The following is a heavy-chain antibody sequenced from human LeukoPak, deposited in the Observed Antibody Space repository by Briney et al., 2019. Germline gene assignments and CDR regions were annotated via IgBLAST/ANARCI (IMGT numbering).Heavy chain of an antibody. D-gene: IGHD4-23*01. CDR1: GFTFKDYW. CDR3: ARGRPHGNDY. CDR2: IASDGSST. J-gene: IGHJ4*02. V-gene: IGHV3-74*01. Sequence: GGSLRLSCAASGFTFKDYWMNWVRQAPGKGLVWVSRIASDGSSTTYADSVKGRFSISRDNAKNTLYLQMNSLRVEDTAVYCCARGRPHGNDYWGQGTLVTVSS.